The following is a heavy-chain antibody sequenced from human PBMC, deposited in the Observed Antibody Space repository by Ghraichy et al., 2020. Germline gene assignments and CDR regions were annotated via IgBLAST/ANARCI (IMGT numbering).Heavy chain of an antibody. V-gene: IGHV3-30*18. CDR1: GFTFYNYY. CDR2: ILHGGRNK. D-gene: IGHD3-22*01. J-gene: IGHJ4*02. Sequence: GESLNISCAASGFTFYNYYMHWVRQAPGKGLEWVALILHGGRNKYYADSVMGRFTIASDNSKNIVYLHMKSLRAEDTAVYYCVKDGSAYYYDSSGLGYWGQGTLVTVSS. CDR3: VKDGSAYYYDSSGLGY.